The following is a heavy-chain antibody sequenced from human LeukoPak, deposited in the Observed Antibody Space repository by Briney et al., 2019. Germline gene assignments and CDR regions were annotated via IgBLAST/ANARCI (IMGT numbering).Heavy chain of an antibody. D-gene: IGHD2-15*01. CDR3: ARVGDIVALDY. V-gene: IGHV4-59*01. CDR2: IYYSGST. J-gene: IGHJ4*02. Sequence: SETLSLTCTVSGGSISSYYWSWIRQPPGKGLEWIGYIYYSGSTNYNPSLKSRVTISVDTSKNQFSLKLSCVTAADTAVYYCARVGDIVALDYWGQGTLVTVSS. CDR1: GGSISSYY.